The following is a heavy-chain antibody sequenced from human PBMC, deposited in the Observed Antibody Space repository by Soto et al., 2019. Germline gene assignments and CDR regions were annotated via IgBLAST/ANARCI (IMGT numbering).Heavy chain of an antibody. CDR1: GFTFNNYA. D-gene: IGHD3-16*01. V-gene: IGHV3-64D*06. J-gene: IGHJ4*02. CDR2: VSSDGGTP. Sequence: PGGSLRLSCSASGFTFNNYAMHWVRQAPGKGLEYVSTVSSDGGTPYYADSVKGRFTTSRDNSKNTLYLQMSSLRAEDTAVYYCVMGYYFDYWGQGTLVTVSS. CDR3: VMGYYFDY.